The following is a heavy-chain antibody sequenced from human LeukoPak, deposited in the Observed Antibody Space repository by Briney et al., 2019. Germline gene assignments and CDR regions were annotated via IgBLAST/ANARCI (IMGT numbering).Heavy chain of an antibody. CDR1: GGSISTYY. J-gene: IGHJ5*02. D-gene: IGHD5-18*01. CDR3: ARDKAHSYGRYFDP. V-gene: IGHV4-59*01. CDR2: IANGNT. Sequence: SETLSLTCSVAGGSISTYYWNWLRQTPGKGLEWIGHIANGNTDYNPSLKSRVTISVDTSKNQFSLKLTSVTAADTAVYYCARDKAHSYGRYFDPWGQGALVIVS.